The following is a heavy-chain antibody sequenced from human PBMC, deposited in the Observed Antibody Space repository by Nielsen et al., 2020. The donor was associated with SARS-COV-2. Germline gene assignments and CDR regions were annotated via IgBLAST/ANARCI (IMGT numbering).Heavy chain of an antibody. CDR2: ISYDGSNK. J-gene: IGHJ5*02. D-gene: IGHD3-10*01. CDR3: ARDLNRTYYYGSGSYSLFNWFDP. CDR1: GFTFRSYA. V-gene: IGHV3-30*04. Sequence: GGSLRLSCAASGFTFRSYAMHWVRQAPGKGLEWVAVISYDGSNKYYADSVKGRFTISRDNSKNTLYLQMNSLRSEDTAVYYCARDLNRTYYYGSGSYSLFNWFDPWGQGTLVTVSS.